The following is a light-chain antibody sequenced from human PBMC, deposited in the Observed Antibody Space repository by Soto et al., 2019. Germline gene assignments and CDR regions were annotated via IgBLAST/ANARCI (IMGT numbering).Light chain of an antibody. Sequence: EIVMTQSPATLXVSPGERATXSCRASQSVSSNLAWYQQKPGQAPRLLIYGASTRATGIPARFSGSGSGTEFTLTISSLQSEDFAVYYCQQYNNWPPWTFGQGTKVEIK. CDR2: GAS. CDR1: QSVSSN. CDR3: QQYNNWPPWT. V-gene: IGKV3-15*01. J-gene: IGKJ1*01.